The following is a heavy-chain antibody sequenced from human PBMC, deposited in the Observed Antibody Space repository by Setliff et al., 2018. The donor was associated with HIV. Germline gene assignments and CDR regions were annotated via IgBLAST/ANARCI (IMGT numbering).Heavy chain of an antibody. CDR3: TTDLSAPLTFFSDSSRFV. CDR1: GFTFSDAW. D-gene: IGHD3-22*01. CDR2: IKSKTNGGTT. V-gene: IGHV3-15*01. Sequence: PGESLKISCTASGFTFSDAWMTWVRQAPGKGLEWVGRIKSKTNGGTTDFSAPVKGRFTISRDDSENTLYLQMSNLKAEDTAVYYCTTDLSAPLTFFSDSSRFVWGQGTRVTVSS. J-gene: IGHJ4*02.